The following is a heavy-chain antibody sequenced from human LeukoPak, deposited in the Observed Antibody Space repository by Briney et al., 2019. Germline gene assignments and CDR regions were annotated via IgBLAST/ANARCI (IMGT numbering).Heavy chain of an antibody. CDR2: IGSSSSYI. V-gene: IGHV3-21*01. J-gene: IGHJ4*02. Sequence: GGSLRLSCAASGFTFNRYNMNWVRQAPGKGLEWVSSIGSSSSYIYYADSVKGRFTISRDNAKNSLYLQMNSLRAEDTAVYYCARGDPIYDFWSGGDYWGQGSLVTVSS. D-gene: IGHD3-3*01. CDR3: ARGDPIYDFWSGGDY. CDR1: GFTFNRYN.